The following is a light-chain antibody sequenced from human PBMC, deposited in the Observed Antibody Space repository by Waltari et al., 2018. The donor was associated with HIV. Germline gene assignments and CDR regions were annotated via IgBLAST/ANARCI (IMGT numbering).Light chain of an antibody. J-gene: IGKJ5*01. Sequence: EIVMTQSTATLSVSPGQRVTLSCRASQSVSNNLAWYQQKPGQSPRLLIHGTSTRATGLPARFSGGGSGTEFTLTISSLQSEDFAVYFCQQYYNWPLTFGQGTRLEIK. CDR3: QQYYNWPLT. CDR1: QSVSNN. CDR2: GTS. V-gene: IGKV3-15*01.